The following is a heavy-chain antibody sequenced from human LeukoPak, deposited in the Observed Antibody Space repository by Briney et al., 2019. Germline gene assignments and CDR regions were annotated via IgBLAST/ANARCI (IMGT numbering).Heavy chain of an antibody. CDR1: GYTLTELS. V-gene: IGHV1-24*01. Sequence: ASVKVSCKVSGYTLTELSMHWVRQAPGKGLEWMGGFDPEDGETIYAQKFQGRVTMTEDTSTDTAYMELSSLRSEDTAVYYCATEPGIAVAGTRYFDYRGQGTLVTVSS. CDR2: FDPEDGET. CDR3: ATEPGIAVAGTRYFDY. D-gene: IGHD6-19*01. J-gene: IGHJ4*02.